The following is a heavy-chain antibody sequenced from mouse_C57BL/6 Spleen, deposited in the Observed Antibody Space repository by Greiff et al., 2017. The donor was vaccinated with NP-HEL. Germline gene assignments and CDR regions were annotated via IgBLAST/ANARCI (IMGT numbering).Heavy chain of an antibody. D-gene: IGHD3-1*01. Sequence: EVKLQESGPGLVKPSQSLSLTCSVTGYSITSGYYWNWIRQFPGNKLEWIGYISYDGSNNYNPSLKNRISITRDTSKNQFFLKLNSVTTEDTATYYCAREHTARVFDYWGQGTTLTVSS. V-gene: IGHV3-6*01. CDR3: AREHTARVFDY. CDR1: GYSITSGYY. CDR2: ISYDGSN. J-gene: IGHJ2*01.